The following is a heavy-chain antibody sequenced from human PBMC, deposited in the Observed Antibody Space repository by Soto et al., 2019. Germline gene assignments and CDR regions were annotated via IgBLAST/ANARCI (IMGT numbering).Heavy chain of an antibody. CDR2: ISYDGSNK. CDR3: AKDLRVGFGGPYYYYGMDV. J-gene: IGHJ6*02. D-gene: IGHD3-10*01. V-gene: IGHV3-30*18. Sequence: GGSLRLSCAASGFTFSSYGMHWVRQAPGKGLEWVAVISYDGSNKYYADSVKGRFTISRDNSKNTLYLQMNSLRAEDTAVYYCAKDLRVGFGGPYYYYGMDVWGQGTTVTVSS. CDR1: GFTFSSYG.